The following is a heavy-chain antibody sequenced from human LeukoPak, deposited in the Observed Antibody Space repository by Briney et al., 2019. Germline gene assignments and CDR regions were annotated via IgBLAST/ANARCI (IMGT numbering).Heavy chain of an antibody. Sequence: ASETLSLTCAVSGGSISSGGYSWSWIRQPPGKGLEWIGYIYYSGSTNYNPSLKSRVTISVDTSKNQFSLKLSSVTAADTAVYYCARHKGWNYARYYYGMDVWGQGTTVTVSS. CDR2: IYYSGST. CDR1: GGSISSGGYS. D-gene: IGHD1-7*01. J-gene: IGHJ6*02. CDR3: ARHKGWNYARYYYGMDV. V-gene: IGHV4-61*08.